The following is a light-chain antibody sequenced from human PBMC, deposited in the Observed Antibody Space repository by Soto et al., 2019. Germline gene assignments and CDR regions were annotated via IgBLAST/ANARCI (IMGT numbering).Light chain of an antibody. V-gene: IGLV1-36*01. CDR1: SSNIGNNA. Sequence: QSVLTQPPSVSEAPRQRVTISCSGSSSNIGNNAVNWYQQLPGKAPKLLIYNNNQWPSGVPDRISGSKSGTSASLAISGLQSEDEADYYCAAWDDSLNAYVFGTGTKVTVL. J-gene: IGLJ1*01. CDR2: NNN. CDR3: AAWDDSLNAYV.